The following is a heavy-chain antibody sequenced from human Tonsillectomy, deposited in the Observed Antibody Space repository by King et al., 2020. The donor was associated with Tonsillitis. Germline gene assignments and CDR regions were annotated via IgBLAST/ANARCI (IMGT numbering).Heavy chain of an antibody. CDR3: ARGSLTIFGVAPHY. J-gene: IGHJ4*02. D-gene: IGHD3-3*01. CDR2: INHSGST. V-gene: IGHV4-34*01. Sequence: HVQLQQWGAGLLKPSETLSLTCAVYGGSFSTYYWSWIRQPPGKGLEGIGEINHSGSTNYNPSLKSRVTISVDTSKNQFSLKGGSVTAADTALYYCARGSLTIFGVAPHYWGQGTLVTVSS. CDR1: GGSFSTYY.